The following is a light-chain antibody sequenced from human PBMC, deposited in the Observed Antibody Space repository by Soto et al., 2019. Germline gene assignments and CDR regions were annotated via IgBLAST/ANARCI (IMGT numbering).Light chain of an antibody. Sequence: DIVMTQSPLSLPVTPGEPASISCRSSQSLLHSNGYNYLDWYLQKPGQSPQLLIYLGSNRASGVPDRFSGSGSGTDFTLRISRVEAEDVGFYYSMQALQSPRTFGQGTKVEIK. CDR1: QSLLHSNGYNY. J-gene: IGKJ1*01. V-gene: IGKV2-28*01. CDR2: LGS. CDR3: MQALQSPRT.